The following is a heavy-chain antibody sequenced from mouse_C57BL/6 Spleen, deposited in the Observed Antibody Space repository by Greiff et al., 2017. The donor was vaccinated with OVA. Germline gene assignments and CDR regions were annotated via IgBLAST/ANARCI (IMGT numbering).Heavy chain of an antibody. CDR2: ISDGGSYT. V-gene: IGHV5-4*03. CDR1: GFTFSSYA. J-gene: IGHJ4*01. CDR3: ARALSGTGAMDY. D-gene: IGHD3-3*01. Sequence: VKLVESGGGLVKPGGSLKLSCAASGFTFSSYAMSWVRQTPEKRLEWVATISDGGSYTYYPDNVKGRFTISRDNAKNNLYLQMSHLKSEDTAMYYCARALSGTGAMDYWGQGTSVTVSS.